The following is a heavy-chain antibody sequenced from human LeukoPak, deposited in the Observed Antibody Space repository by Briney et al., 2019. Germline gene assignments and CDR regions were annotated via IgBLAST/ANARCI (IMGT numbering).Heavy chain of an antibody. CDR3: ARAGYDTATGYPGTFDD. V-gene: IGHV4-61*02. D-gene: IGHD3-9*01. CDR2: IHIGGNT. CDR1: GGSISSGSYY. J-gene: IGHJ4*02. Sequence: PSETLSLTCTVSGGSISSGSYYWNWIRQPAGKGLEYLGRIHIGGNTGYNSSLKSRVSISLDTSKNQFSLKLTSVTAADTAVYFCARAGYDTATGYPGTFDDWGQGTLVTVSS.